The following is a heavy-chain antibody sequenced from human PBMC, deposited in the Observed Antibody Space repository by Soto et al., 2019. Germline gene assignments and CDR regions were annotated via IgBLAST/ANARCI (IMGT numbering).Heavy chain of an antibody. Sequence: GGSLRLSCAASGFTFRSYWMHWVRQGPGKGLVWVSRINSDGSSTSYADSVKGRFTISRDNAKNTLYLQMNSLRAEDTAVYYCTRDETQTFRSFVHYYGMDVWGQGTTVTVSS. CDR3: TRDETQTFRSFVHYYGMDV. CDR1: GFTFRSYW. CDR2: INSDGSST. D-gene: IGHD1-26*01. J-gene: IGHJ6*02. V-gene: IGHV3-74*01.